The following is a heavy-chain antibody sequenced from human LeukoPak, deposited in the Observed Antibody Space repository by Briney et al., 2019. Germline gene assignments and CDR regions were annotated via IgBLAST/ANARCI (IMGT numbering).Heavy chain of an antibody. J-gene: IGHJ4*02. V-gene: IGHV3-21*01. Sequence: GGSLRLSCSASGFTFSSYSMNWVRQAPGKGLEWVSSIGSSSSYIYYADSVKGRFTISRDNAKNSLYLQMNSLRAEDTAVYYCARERRKEIAAALDYWGQGTLVTVSS. CDR2: IGSSSSYI. CDR1: GFTFSSYS. CDR3: ARERRKEIAAALDY. D-gene: IGHD6-13*01.